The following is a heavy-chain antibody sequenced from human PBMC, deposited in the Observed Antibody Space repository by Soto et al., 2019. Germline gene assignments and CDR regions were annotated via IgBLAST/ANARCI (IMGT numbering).Heavy chain of an antibody. Sequence: QVQLVESGGGVVQTGRSLRLSCAASGFTFSSYAMHWVRQAPGKGLEWVAFISYDGSKKYYADSVKGRFTISRDNSKNTLNLQMNSLRAEDTAVYHCARTEYYGSGSYSGMDVWGQGTTVTVSS. V-gene: IGHV3-30-3*01. J-gene: IGHJ6*02. CDR1: GFTFSSYA. CDR3: ARTEYYGSGSYSGMDV. D-gene: IGHD3-10*01. CDR2: ISYDGSKK.